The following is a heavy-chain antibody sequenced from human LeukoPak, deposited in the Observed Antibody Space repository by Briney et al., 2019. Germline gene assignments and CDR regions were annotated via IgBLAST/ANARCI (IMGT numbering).Heavy chain of an antibody. Sequence: PGGSLRLSCAASGFTFSSYAMHWVRQAPGKGLEWVAVISYDGSNKYYADSVKGRFTISRDNSKNTLYLQMNSLRAEDTAVYYCARETKEMATILDYWGQGTLVTVSS. V-gene: IGHV3-30-3*01. D-gene: IGHD5-24*01. CDR3: ARETKEMATILDY. CDR2: ISYDGSNK. J-gene: IGHJ4*02. CDR1: GFTFSSYA.